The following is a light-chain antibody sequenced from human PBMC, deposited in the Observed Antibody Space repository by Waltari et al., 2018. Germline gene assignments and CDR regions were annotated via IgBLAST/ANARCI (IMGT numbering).Light chain of an antibody. CDR1: QSVTSI. Sequence: EIVMTQSPATLSVSPGERATLSCRASQSVTSIVAWYQQKPGQAPRLLIYGTSTRATGIPDRFSGSGSGAEFTLTISSLQSEDFAVYYCQQYNNWPPTFGQGTKLEIK. CDR3: QQYNNWPPT. V-gene: IGKV3-15*01. CDR2: GTS. J-gene: IGKJ2*01.